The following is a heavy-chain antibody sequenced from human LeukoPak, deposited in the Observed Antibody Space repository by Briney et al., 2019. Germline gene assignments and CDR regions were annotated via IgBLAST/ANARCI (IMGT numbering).Heavy chain of an antibody. CDR1: GYSFTNYW. CDR3: ARTGYSSGWYGGFDI. J-gene: IGHJ3*02. Sequence: GESLKISCKGSGYSFTNYWIGWVRQMSGKGLEWTGIIYPGDSDTRYSPSFQGQVTISADKSIITAYLQWSSLKASDTAMYYCARTGYSSGWYGGFDIWGQGTLVTVSS. CDR2: IYPGDSDT. D-gene: IGHD6-19*01. V-gene: IGHV5-51*01.